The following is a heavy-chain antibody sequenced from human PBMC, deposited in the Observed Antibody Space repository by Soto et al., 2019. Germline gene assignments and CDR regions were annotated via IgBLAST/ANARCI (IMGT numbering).Heavy chain of an antibody. CDR2: IYYSGST. CDR1: GGSISSYY. CDR3: ARVGIFDLNFDY. Sequence: SETLSLTCPVAGGSISSYYWSWIRQPPGKGLEWIGYIYYSGSTNYNPSLKSRVTISVDTSKNQFSLKLSSVTAADTAVYYCARVGIFDLNFDYWGQGTLVTVSS. D-gene: IGHD3-9*01. V-gene: IGHV4-59*01. J-gene: IGHJ4*02.